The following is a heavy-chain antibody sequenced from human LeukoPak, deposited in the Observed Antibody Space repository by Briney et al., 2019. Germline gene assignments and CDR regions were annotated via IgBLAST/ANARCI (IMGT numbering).Heavy chain of an antibody. V-gene: IGHV4-39*07. CDR2: IYYSGST. J-gene: IGHJ3*02. CDR1: GGSISSSSYY. Sequence: PSETLSLTCTVSGGSISSSSYYWGWIRQPPGKGLEWIGSIYYSGSTYYNPSLKSRVTISVDTSKNQFSLKLSSVTAADTAVYYCARDLSIAAGPDAFDIWGQGTMVTVSS. D-gene: IGHD6-13*01. CDR3: ARDLSIAAGPDAFDI.